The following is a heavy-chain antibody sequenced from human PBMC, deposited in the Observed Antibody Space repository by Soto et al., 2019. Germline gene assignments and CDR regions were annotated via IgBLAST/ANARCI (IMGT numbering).Heavy chain of an antibody. J-gene: IGHJ5*02. D-gene: IGHD3-22*01. V-gene: IGHV3-9*01. CDR2: ISWNSGSI. Sequence: PGGSLRLSCAASGFTFDDYAMHWVRQAPGKGLEWVSGISWNSGSIGYADSVKGRFTISRDNAKNLVFLQMNSLRGDDTAVYFCARDVDSASWFDPWGQGTLVTVSS. CDR1: GFTFDDYA. CDR3: ARDVDSASWFDP.